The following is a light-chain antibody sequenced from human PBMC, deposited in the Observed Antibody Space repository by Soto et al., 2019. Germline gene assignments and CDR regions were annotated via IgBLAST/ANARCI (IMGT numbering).Light chain of an antibody. CDR2: AAS. V-gene: IGKV1-9*01. CDR3: QQRSNRSIT. Sequence: IQSTQSPSSLAASVGDRVTITCRASQGINTFLAWYQQKAGKAPQLLIYAASTLQSGVPSRFSGSGSGTDFTLTISRLQSEDFAVYYCQQRSNRSITFGQGTRLENK. CDR1: QGINTF. J-gene: IGKJ5*01.